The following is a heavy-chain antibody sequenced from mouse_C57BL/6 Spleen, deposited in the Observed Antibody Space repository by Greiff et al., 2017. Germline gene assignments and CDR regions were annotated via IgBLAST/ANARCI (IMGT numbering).Heavy chain of an antibody. CDR1: GYTFTSYW. CDR2: IHPNSGST. D-gene: IGHD2-2*01. CDR3: ARLYGYDDFDY. V-gene: IGHV1-64*01. J-gene: IGHJ2*01. Sequence: QVQLQQPGAELVKPGASVKLSCKASGYTFTSYWMHWVKQRPGQGLEWIGMIHPNSGSTNYNEKFKSKATLTVDKSSSTAYMQLSSLTSEDSAVYYCARLYGYDDFDYWGQGTTLTVSS.